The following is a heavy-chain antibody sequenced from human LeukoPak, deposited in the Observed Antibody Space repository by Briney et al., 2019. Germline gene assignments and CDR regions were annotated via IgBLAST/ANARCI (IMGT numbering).Heavy chain of an antibody. CDR3: AGGRYCSCGSGFTGRYYYYMDV. J-gene: IGHJ6*03. Sequence: GGSLRLSCAASGFTFSSYAMNWVRQGPGKGLEWVSGINDSGGTIYYADSVKGRFTISRDNTKNTLYLQMNSLTDDDTAVYYCAGGRYCSCGSGFTGRYYYYMDVWGKGTTVTVSS. CDR2: INDSGGTI. CDR1: GFTFSSYA. D-gene: IGHD2-15*01. V-gene: IGHV3-23*01.